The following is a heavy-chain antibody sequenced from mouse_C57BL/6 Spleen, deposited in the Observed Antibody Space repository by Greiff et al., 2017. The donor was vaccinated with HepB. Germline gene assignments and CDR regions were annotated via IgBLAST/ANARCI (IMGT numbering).Heavy chain of an antibody. J-gene: IGHJ4*01. D-gene: IGHD2-1*01. V-gene: IGHV7-3*01. CDR1: GFTFTDYY. CDR3: ARSRNYEDYYAMYY. Sequence: EVQLVESGGGLVQPGGSLSLSCAASGFTFTDYYMSWVRQPPGKALEWLGCIRNKANGYTTEYSASVKGRFTISRENSQSILYLQMNALRAEDSATYYCARSRNYEDYYAMYYWGQGTSVTVSS. CDR2: IRNKANGYTT.